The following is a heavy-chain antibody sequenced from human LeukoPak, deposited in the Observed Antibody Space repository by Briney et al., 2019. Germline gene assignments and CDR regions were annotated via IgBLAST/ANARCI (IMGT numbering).Heavy chain of an antibody. V-gene: IGHV4-39*07. CDR2: IYYSGST. CDR3: ARDKRWDEGWNYGAGAFDI. J-gene: IGHJ3*02. CDR1: GGSISGSSYY. Sequence: SETLSLTCTVSGGSISGSSYYWGWIRQPPGKGLEWIGSIYYSGSTYYNPSLKSRVTISVDTSKNQFSLKLSSVTAADTAVYYSARDKRWDEGWNYGAGAFDIWGQGTMATVSS. D-gene: IGHD1-7*01.